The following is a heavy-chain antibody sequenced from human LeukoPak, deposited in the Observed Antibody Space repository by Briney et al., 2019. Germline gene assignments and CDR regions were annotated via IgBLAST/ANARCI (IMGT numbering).Heavy chain of an antibody. CDR2: IYHSGST. J-gene: IGHJ4*02. CDR1: GGSISSGGYY. V-gene: IGHV4-30-2*01. CDR3: ARLPSMEAAAGSPFDY. Sequence: SETLSLTCTVSGGSISSGGYYWSWIRQPPGKGLEWIGYIYHSGSTYYNPSLKSRVTISVDRSKNQFSLKLSSVTAADTAVYYCARLPSMEAAAGSPFDYWGQGTLVTVSS. D-gene: IGHD6-13*01.